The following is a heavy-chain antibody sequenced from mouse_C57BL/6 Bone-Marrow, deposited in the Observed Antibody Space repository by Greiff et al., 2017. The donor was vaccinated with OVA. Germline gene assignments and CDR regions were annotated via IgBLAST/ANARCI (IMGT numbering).Heavy chain of an antibody. CDR2: IYPRSGNT. V-gene: IGHV1-81*01. CDR3: ARHQVYYGSSCGWYFDV. J-gene: IGHJ1*03. D-gene: IGHD1-1*01. CDR1: GYTFTSYG. Sequence: VQLQQSGAELARPGASVKLSCKASGYTFTSYGISWVKQRTGQGLEWIGEIYPRSGNTYYNEKFKGKATLTADKSSSTAYMELRSLTSEDSAVYFCARHQVYYGSSCGWYFDVWGTGTTVTVSS.